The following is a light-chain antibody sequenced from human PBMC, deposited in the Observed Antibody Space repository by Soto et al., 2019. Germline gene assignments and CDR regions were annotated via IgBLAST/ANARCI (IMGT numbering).Light chain of an antibody. Sequence: QSVLTQPPSASGTPRQRVTISCSGSTSNIGGNNVNWYQQLPGTAPKLLIYSNNERPSGVPDRFSGSKSGTSASLVISGIQSEDEAAYYCASWDDSLKAVTFGGGTKLTVL. CDR1: TSNIGGNN. CDR3: ASWDDSLKAVT. CDR2: SNN. V-gene: IGLV1-44*01. J-gene: IGLJ2*01.